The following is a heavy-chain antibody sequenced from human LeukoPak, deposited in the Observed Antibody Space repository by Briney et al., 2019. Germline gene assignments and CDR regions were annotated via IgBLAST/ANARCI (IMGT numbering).Heavy chain of an antibody. Sequence: GGSLRLSCAASGFTFSSYAMSWVRQAPGKGLEWVGRIKSKTDGGTTDYAAPVKGRFTISRDDSKNTLYLQMNSLKTEDTAVYYCTTDAAPGGSYYYYYMDVWGKGTTVTVSS. CDR3: TTDAAPGGSYYYYYMDV. D-gene: IGHD1-26*01. CDR2: IKSKTDGGTT. CDR1: GFTFSSYA. J-gene: IGHJ6*03. V-gene: IGHV3-15*01.